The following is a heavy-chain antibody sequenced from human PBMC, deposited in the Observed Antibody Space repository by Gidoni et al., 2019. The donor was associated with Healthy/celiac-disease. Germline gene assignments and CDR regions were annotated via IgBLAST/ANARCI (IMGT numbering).Heavy chain of an antibody. CDR3: AIDWVADWNDGTLGY. D-gene: IGHD1-1*01. CDR2: IWYDGSNK. Sequence: AASGFTFSSYGMHWVCQAPGKGLEWVAVIWYDGSNKYYAVSMNGRFTISRDNSKNTLYQQMNRLRAEDTAVYYFAIDWVADWNDGTLGYWGQRT. V-gene: IGHV3-33*01. J-gene: IGHJ4*02. CDR1: GFTFSSYG.